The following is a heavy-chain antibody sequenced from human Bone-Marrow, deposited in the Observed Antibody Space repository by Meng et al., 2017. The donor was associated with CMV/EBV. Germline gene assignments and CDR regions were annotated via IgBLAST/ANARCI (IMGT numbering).Heavy chain of an antibody. V-gene: IGHV1-2*02. D-gene: IGHD1-26*01. CDR2: INPNSGGT. CDR1: GYTFTGYY. J-gene: IGHJ4*02. Sequence: ASVKVSCKASGYTFTGYYMHWVRQAPGQGLEWMGWINPNSGGTNYAQKFQGRVTMTRDTSISTAYMELSRLRSDDTAVYYCARANTYSGSYFYWGQGTLVTVSS. CDR3: ARANTYSGSYFY.